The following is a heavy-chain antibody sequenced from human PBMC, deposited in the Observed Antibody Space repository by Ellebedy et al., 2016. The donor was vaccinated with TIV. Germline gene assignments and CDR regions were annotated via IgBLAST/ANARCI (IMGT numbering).Heavy chain of an antibody. Sequence: SETLSLTXAVYGGSFSGYYWSWIRQPPGKGLEWIGEINHSGSTNYNPSLKSRVTISVDTSKNQFSLKLSSVTAADTAVYYCARGLYSGSYFDYWGQGTLVTVSS. CDR2: INHSGST. CDR3: ARGLYSGSYFDY. J-gene: IGHJ4*02. V-gene: IGHV4-34*01. D-gene: IGHD1-26*01. CDR1: GGSFSGYY.